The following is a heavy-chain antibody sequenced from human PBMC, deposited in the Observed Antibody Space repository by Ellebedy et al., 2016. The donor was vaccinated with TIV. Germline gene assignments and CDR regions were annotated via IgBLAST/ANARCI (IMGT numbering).Heavy chain of an antibody. Sequence: GESLKISCAASGFTFSSYWMHWVRQAPRKGLVWVSRINTDGRTIDYADSVKGRFTISRDNAKNTLYLQMNSLKLEDTDVYFCARAGSYRFDYWGQGSLVTVSS. J-gene: IGHJ4*02. D-gene: IGHD1-26*01. CDR1: GFTFSSYW. CDR3: ARAGSYRFDY. CDR2: INTDGRTI. V-gene: IGHV3-74*01.